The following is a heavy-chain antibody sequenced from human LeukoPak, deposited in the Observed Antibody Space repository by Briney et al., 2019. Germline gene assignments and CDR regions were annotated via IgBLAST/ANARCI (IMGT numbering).Heavy chain of an antibody. V-gene: IGHV3-9*01. CDR2: ISWNSGSI. D-gene: IGHD3-3*01. CDR3: AKDNLYDFWSGYLNY. CDR1: GLTFDDYA. Sequence: GGSLRLSCAASGLTFDDYAMHWVRQAPGKGLEWVSGISWNSGSIGYADSVKGRFTISRDNAKNSLYLQMNSLRAEDTALYYCAKDNLYDFWSGYLNYWGQGTLVTVSS. J-gene: IGHJ4*02.